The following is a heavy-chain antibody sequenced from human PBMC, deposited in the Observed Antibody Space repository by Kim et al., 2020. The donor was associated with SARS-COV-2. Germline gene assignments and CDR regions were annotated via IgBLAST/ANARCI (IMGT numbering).Heavy chain of an antibody. CDR2: INAGNGDT. D-gene: IGHD6-19*01. Sequence: ASVKVSCKPSGYTFATYAIQRVRQAPGQRLEFMGWINAGNGDTGSSQKFQGRVTLSRGSSARTVYMELSSLGSEDTAVYYWVRRGLGYGMDVWCQGTTVTVSS. V-gene: IGHV1-3*01. CDR3: VRRGLGYGMDV. J-gene: IGHJ6*02. CDR1: GYTFATYA.